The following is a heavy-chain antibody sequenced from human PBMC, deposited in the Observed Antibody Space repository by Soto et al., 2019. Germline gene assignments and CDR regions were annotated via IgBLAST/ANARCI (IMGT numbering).Heavy chain of an antibody. CDR3: ALRSMAVVPEY. D-gene: IGHD3-22*01. CDR1: GDSISSYY. V-gene: IGHV4-59*01. CDR2: LYYGRSA. J-gene: IGHJ4*02. Sequence: QVQLQESGPGLVKPSETLSLTCAVSGDSISSYYCMWIRQPPGKGLESIGYLYYGRSANYNPSLKSRGSLAVDTSTNQCSLTLSSMTSADAAVYYCALRSMAVVPEYWGQGTLVTVSS.